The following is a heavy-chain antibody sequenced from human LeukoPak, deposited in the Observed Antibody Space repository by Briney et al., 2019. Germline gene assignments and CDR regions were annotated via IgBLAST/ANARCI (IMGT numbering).Heavy chain of an antibody. V-gene: IGHV1-18*01. CDR3: ARDSRRYFDWLLSADAFDI. J-gene: IGHJ3*02. D-gene: IGHD3-9*01. CDR2: ISAYNGNT. Sequence: ASVKVSCKASGYTFTSYAMNWVRQAPGQGLEWMGWISAYNGNTNYAQKLQGRVTMTTDTSTSTAYMELRSLRSDDTAVYYCARDSRRYFDWLLSADAFDIWGQGTMVTVSS. CDR1: GYTFTSYA.